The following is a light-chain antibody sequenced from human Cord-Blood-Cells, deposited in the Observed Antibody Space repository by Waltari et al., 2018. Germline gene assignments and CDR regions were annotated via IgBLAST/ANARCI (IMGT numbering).Light chain of an antibody. CDR3: QQDYSTPYS. V-gene: IGKV4-1*01. J-gene: IGKJ2*03. CDR1: QSVLYSSNNKNY. CDR2: WAS. Sequence: DIAMPQSPDSLAVSLRERATINCKSSQSVLYSSNNKNYLAWYQQKPGQPPKLLIYWASTRESGVHDRFSGGGSGTDFTLNISSLQVEDVAVYYCQQDYSTPYSFGQGTRLEIK.